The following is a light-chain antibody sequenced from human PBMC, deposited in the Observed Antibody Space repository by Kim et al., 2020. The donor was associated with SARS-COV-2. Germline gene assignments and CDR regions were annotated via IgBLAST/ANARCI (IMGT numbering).Light chain of an antibody. CDR2: GKN. Sequence: ALGQTVRITCQGDSLRIYYASWYQQKPGQAPVLVIYGKNNRPSGIPDRCSGSSSGNTASLTITGAQAEDEADYYCNSRDSSGNHLVFGGGTQLTVL. J-gene: IGLJ3*02. CDR1: SLRIYY. V-gene: IGLV3-19*01. CDR3: NSRDSSGNHLV.